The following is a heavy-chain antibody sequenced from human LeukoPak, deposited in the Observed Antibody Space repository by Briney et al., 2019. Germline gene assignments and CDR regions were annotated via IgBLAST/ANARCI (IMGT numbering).Heavy chain of an antibody. V-gene: IGHV4-39*07. Sequence: PSETLSLTCTVSGGSISSSSYYWGWLRQPPGKGLEWIGSIYYSGSTYYNPSLKSRVTMSVDTSKNQFSLKLSSVTAADTAVYYCARELHGSWYYYGMDVWGHGTTVTVSS. CDR3: ARELHGSWYYYGMDV. J-gene: IGHJ6*02. CDR2: IYYSGST. CDR1: GGSISSSSYY. D-gene: IGHD6-13*01.